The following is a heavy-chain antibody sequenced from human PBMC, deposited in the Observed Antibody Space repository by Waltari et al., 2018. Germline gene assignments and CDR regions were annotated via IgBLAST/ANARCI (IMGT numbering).Heavy chain of an antibody. CDR1: GFTFDHYT. D-gene: IGHD1-1*01. V-gene: IGHV3-43*01. Sequence: EVQLVESGGVVVQPGGSLRLSCAASGFTFDHYTMHWVRQAPGKGLEWVYLVIWDGSSTYYADSVKGRFTISRDNSKNSLYLQMNSLRTEDTALYYCATSTGLHFFDFWGQGTLVTVSS. CDR3: ATSTGLHFFDF. CDR2: VIWDGSST. J-gene: IGHJ4*02.